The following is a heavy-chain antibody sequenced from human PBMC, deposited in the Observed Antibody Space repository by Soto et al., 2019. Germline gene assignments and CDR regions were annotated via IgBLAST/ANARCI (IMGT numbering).Heavy chain of an antibody. Sequence: PGESLKISCKGSGYSFTSYWITWVRQMSGKGLEWMGTIDTSDSYTKYSPTFQGHVTISVDKSISSAYLQWSSLKASDTAMYYCTRHRPLCYWFDPWGQGTLGTVSS. CDR2: IDTSDSYT. D-gene: IGHD2-21*01. CDR3: TRHRPLCYWFDP. V-gene: IGHV5-10-1*01. J-gene: IGHJ5*01. CDR1: GYSFTSYW.